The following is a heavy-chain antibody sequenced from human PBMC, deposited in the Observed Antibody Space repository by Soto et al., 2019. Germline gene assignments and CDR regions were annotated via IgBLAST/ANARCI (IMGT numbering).Heavy chain of an antibody. V-gene: IGHV4-39*01. CDR1: GDSITASYSN. CDR2: FYYSGTT. CDR3: AKLVRDDVRRSDLDH. J-gene: IGHJ4*02. D-gene: IGHD3-10*02. Sequence: SETLSLTCTVSGDSITASYSNWAWIRQPPGKGLEWIGTFYYSGTTSQNPPLRSRITISGDTSRNQFSLNLRSVTAADSGVYYCAKLVRDDVRRSDLDHWRQVTRVTVSS.